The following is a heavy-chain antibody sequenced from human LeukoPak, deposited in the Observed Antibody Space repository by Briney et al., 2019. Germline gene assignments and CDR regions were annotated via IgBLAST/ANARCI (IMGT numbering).Heavy chain of an antibody. D-gene: IGHD3-10*02. CDR2: ISSSSRTI. CDR1: GFTFSSYR. Sequence: GGSLRLSCAASGFTFSSYRMNWARQAPGKGLEWVSYISSSSRTIYYADSVKGRFTISRDNAKNSLYLQMNSLRAEDTAVYYCAELGITMIGGVWGKGTTVTISS. J-gene: IGHJ6*04. V-gene: IGHV3-48*01. CDR3: AELGITMIGGV.